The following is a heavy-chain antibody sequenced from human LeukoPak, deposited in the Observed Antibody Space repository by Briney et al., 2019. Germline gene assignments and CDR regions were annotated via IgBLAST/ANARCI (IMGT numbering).Heavy chain of an antibody. J-gene: IGHJ4*02. Sequence: SGTLSLTCGVSGGSISSNNWWSWVRQPPGQGLEWIGEIYHSGSANYNPSLKSRVTISVDKSKNQLSLKLISVTAADTAVYYCARDVGTALVTGDYWGQGTLVTVSS. CDR3: ARDVGTALVTGDY. CDR1: GGSISSNNW. D-gene: IGHD5-18*01. V-gene: IGHV4-4*02. CDR2: IYHSGSA.